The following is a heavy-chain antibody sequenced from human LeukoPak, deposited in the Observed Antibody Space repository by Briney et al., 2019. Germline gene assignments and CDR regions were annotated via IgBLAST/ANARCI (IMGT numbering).Heavy chain of an antibody. Sequence: ASVKVSCKASGYTLTSYYMHWVRQAPGQGLEWMGIINPSGGSTSYAQKFQGRVTMTRDTSTSTVYMELSSLRSEDTAVYYCARDRDDSPLVYSYGYPDYWGQGTLVTVSS. CDR1: GYTLTSYY. CDR3: ARDRDDSPLVYSYGYPDY. CDR2: INPSGGST. V-gene: IGHV1-46*01. J-gene: IGHJ4*02. D-gene: IGHD5-18*01.